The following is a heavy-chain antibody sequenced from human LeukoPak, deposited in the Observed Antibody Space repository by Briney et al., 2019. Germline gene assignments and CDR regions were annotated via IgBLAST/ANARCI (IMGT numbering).Heavy chain of an antibody. Sequence: KPSETLSLTCAVYGGSFSGYYWSWIRQPPGKGLEWIGEINHSGSTNYNPSLKSRVTISVDTSKNQFSLKLSSVTAADTAVYYCARGRGPYELPDYYDSSGYYYFDYWGQGTLVTVSS. CDR1: GGSFSGYY. J-gene: IGHJ4*02. D-gene: IGHD3-22*01. CDR2: INHSGST. V-gene: IGHV4-34*01. CDR3: ARGRGPYELPDYYDSSGYYYFDY.